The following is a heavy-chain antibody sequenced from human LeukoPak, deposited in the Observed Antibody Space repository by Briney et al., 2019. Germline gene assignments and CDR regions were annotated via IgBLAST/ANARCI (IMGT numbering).Heavy chain of an antibody. CDR2: IRYDGSNK. Sequence: GGSLRLSCAASGFTFSSYGMHWVRQAPGKGLEWVAFIRYDGSNKYYADSVKGRFTISRDNSKNTLYLQMNSLRAEDTAVYYCARGVPAQTDYYYYYMDVWGKGTTVTVSS. CDR1: GFTFSSYG. V-gene: IGHV3-30*02. D-gene: IGHD2-2*01. J-gene: IGHJ6*03. CDR3: ARGVPAQTDYYYYYMDV.